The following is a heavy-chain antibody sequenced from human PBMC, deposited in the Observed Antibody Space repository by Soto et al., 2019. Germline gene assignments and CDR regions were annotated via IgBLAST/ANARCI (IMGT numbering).Heavy chain of an antibody. J-gene: IGHJ5*02. V-gene: IGHV1-69*13. CDR1: GGTFSSYA. D-gene: IGHD3-22*01. CDR2: IIPIFGTA. CDR3: ARDSNYYDSSGYSWWFDP. Sequence: GASVKVSCKASGGTFSSYAISWVRQAPGQGLEWMGGIIPIFGTANYAQKFQGRVTITADESTSTAYMELSSLRSEDTAVYYCARDSNYYDSSGYSWWFDPWGQGTLVTVSS.